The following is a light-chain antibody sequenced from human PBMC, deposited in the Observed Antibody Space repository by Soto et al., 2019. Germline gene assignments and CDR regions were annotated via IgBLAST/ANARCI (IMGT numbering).Light chain of an antibody. V-gene: IGLV2-23*01. CDR1: RINVGSFDL. CDR3: CSYAGSRV. CDR2: EGS. Sequence: QSVLTQPASVSGSPGQSITISCAGSRINVGSFDLVSWYQQNPGKAPELIIYEGSKRPSGVSNRYSGSKSGNTASLTISGLQAEDEADYFCCSYAGSRVFGGGTKLTVL. J-gene: IGLJ3*02.